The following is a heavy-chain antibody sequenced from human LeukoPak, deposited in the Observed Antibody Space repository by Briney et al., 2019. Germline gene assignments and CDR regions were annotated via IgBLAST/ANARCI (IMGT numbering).Heavy chain of an antibody. J-gene: IGHJ5*02. CDR1: GGSISSSSYY. CDR2: IYYSGST. Sequence: KPSETLSLTRTVSGGSISSSSYYWGWIRPPPGKGLEGIGGIYYSGSTYYNPSLKSRVTISVDTSKNQFSLKLSSVTAADTAVYCCARHVGGVRPKNWFDPWGQGTLVTVSS. V-gene: IGHV4-39*01. D-gene: IGHD3-16*01. CDR3: ARHVGGVRPKNWFDP.